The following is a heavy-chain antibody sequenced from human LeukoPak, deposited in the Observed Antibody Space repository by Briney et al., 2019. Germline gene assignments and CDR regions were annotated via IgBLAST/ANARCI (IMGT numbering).Heavy chain of an antibody. Sequence: ASVKVSCKASGYTFTSYYMHWVRQAPGQGLEWMGIINPSGGSTSYAQKFQGRVTMTRDTSTNTAYMELRSLRSDDTAVYYCARDSAITGTVDYWGQGTLVTVSS. J-gene: IGHJ4*02. CDR3: ARDSAITGTVDY. D-gene: IGHD1-1*01. CDR2: INPSGGST. CDR1: GYTFTSYY. V-gene: IGHV1-46*01.